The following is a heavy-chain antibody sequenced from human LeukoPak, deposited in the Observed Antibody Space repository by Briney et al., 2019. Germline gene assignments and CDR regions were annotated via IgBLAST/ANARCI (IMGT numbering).Heavy chain of an antibody. Sequence: PGGSLRLSCAASGFTFSDYYMSWIRQAPGKGLEWVSNIGTSSTTIYYADSVKGRFTISRDNAKNSPYLQMNSLRADDTAVYYCARSAAGGSYYYYMDVWGKGTTVTVSS. D-gene: IGHD6-25*01. CDR2: IGTSSTTI. CDR3: ARSAAGGSYYYYMDV. CDR1: GFTFSDYY. V-gene: IGHV3-11*04. J-gene: IGHJ6*03.